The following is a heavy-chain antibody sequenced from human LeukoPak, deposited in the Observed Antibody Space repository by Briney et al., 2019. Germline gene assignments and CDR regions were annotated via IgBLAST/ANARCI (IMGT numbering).Heavy chain of an antibody. V-gene: IGHV4-61*02. J-gene: IGHJ4*02. D-gene: IGHD6-13*01. CDR3: ARVAAAAGYYFDY. CDR2: IYTSGST. CDR1: GGSISSGSYY. Sequence: PSQTLPLTCTVSGGSISSGSYYWSWIRQPARKGLEWIGRIYTSGSTNYNPSLKSRVTISVDTSKNQFSLKLSSVTAADTAVYYCARVAAAAGYYFDYWGQGTLVTVSS.